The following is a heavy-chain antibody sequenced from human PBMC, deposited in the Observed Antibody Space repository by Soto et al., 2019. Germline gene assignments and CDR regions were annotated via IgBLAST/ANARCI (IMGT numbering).Heavy chain of an antibody. CDR2: IYYSGST. V-gene: IGHV4-59*01. CDR3: VGHYDILNEGYFDY. Sequence: QVQLQESGPGLVKPSETLSLTCTVSGGSLSSYYWSWIRQPPGKGLEWIGYIYYSGSTNYNPSLKSRVTISVDTSKNQLSLKLTSVTAADTAVYYRVGHYDILNEGYFDYWGQGTLVTVSS. D-gene: IGHD3-9*01. J-gene: IGHJ4*02. CDR1: GGSLSSYY.